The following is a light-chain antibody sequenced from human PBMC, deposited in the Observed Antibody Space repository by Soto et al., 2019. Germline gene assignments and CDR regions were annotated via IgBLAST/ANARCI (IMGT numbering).Light chain of an antibody. J-gene: IGKJ1*01. V-gene: IGKV3-20*01. CDR3: QQYAASPRT. Sequence: EIVLTQSPGTLSLSPRERATLACRASHSVNDNYLAWYHHKPGQAPRLLIEGASSRAPGIPDRFSGSGSGTDFNLTISRLEPEDFAIYYGQQYAASPRTFGKGTQV. CDR2: GAS. CDR1: HSVNDNY.